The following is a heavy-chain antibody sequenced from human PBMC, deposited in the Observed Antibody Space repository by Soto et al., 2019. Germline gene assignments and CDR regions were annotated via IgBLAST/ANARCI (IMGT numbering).Heavy chain of an antibody. CDR2: ISGGGSTK. Sequence: PGGSLRLSCTASGFTFSYFEMNWVRQAPGKGLEWVSYISGGGSTKYYADSVRGRFTISRDNAKNSLYLQMNSLTSEDTAVYYCATSEGRDGYSFDYWGPGTLVTVSS. CDR1: GFTFSYFE. V-gene: IGHV3-48*03. CDR3: ATSEGRDGYSFDY. D-gene: IGHD5-12*01. J-gene: IGHJ4*02.